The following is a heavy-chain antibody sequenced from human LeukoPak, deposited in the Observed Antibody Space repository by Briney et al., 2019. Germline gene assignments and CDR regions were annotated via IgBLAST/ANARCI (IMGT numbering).Heavy chain of an antibody. CDR1: EYNFRSYY. CDR3: ARGATLTYYYDSSGFYSFDY. J-gene: IGHJ4*02. Sequence: VKVSCKASEYNFRSYYIHWVRQPPGQGLEWVGWIYPKTGATKYAQNFQGRVAMTRDRPITTVYMEVSRLRFDDTAVYYCARGATLTYYYDSSGFYSFDYWGQGTQVTVSS. D-gene: IGHD3-22*01. CDR2: IYPKTGAT. V-gene: IGHV1-2*02.